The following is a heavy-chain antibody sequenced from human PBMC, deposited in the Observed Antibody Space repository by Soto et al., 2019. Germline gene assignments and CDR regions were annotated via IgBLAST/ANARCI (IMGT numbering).Heavy chain of an antibody. CDR1: GYTFTSYG. CDR2: ISAYSGNT. V-gene: IGHV1-18*01. J-gene: IGHJ4*02. D-gene: IGHD5-12*01. CDR3: AALRGGYSGYDLVY. Sequence: GASVKVSCKASGYTFTSYGISWVRQAPGQGLEWMGWISAYSGNTNYAQKLQERVTMTTDTSTSTAYMELSSLRSEDTAVYYCAALRGGYSGYDLVYWGQGTLVTVS.